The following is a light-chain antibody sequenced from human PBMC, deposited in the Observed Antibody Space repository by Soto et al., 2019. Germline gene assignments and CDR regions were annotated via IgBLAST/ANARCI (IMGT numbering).Light chain of an antibody. CDR3: RSYTSSITLVV. Sequence: QSALTQPASVSGSPGQSITISCTGTSSDVGGYIYVSWYQQHPGKAPKLMIYDVSNRPSGVPNRFSGSKSGNTASLTISGLQAEDEADYYCRSYTSSITLVVFGGGTKVTVL. CDR2: DVS. CDR1: SSDVGGYIY. J-gene: IGLJ2*01. V-gene: IGLV2-14*01.